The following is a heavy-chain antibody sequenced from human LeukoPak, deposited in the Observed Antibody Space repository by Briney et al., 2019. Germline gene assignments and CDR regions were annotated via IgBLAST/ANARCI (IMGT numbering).Heavy chain of an antibody. CDR1: GFTFSSYS. CDR3: ARAAPYYYDSSGYSALDS. D-gene: IGHD3-22*01. Sequence: GGSLRLSCAASGFTFSSYSMHWVRQAPGKGLEWVSYISSTSSTIYYADSVKGRFTISRDNAKNSLYLQMNSLRDEDTAVYYCARAAPYYYDSSGYSALDSWGQGTMVTVSA. V-gene: IGHV3-48*02. CDR2: ISSTSSTI. J-gene: IGHJ3*02.